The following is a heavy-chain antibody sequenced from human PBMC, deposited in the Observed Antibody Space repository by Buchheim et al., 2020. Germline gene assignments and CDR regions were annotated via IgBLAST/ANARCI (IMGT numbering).Heavy chain of an antibody. D-gene: IGHD6-19*01. CDR3: AREGSGWFFDL. Sequence: EVQLVESGGGLVQPGGSLRLSCAASGFTFSYYWMSWVRQAPGKGLEWVANIKQDGSEKSYVDSVKGRFTISRDNTKNSLYLKRNSLRAEDTAVFYCAREGSGWFFDLGGQGTL. J-gene: IGHJ4*02. V-gene: IGHV3-7*03. CDR2: IKQDGSEK. CDR1: GFTFSYYW.